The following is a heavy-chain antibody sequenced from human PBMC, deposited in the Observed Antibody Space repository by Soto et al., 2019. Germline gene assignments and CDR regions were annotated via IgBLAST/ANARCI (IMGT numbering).Heavy chain of an antibody. V-gene: IGHV4-39*01. CDR1: GGSISSSSYY. CDR3: XXXXXXXXXXXWRTYWYFDL. D-gene: IGHD1-7*01. J-gene: IGHJ2*01. Sequence: QLQLQESGPGLVKPSETLSLTCTVSGGSISSSSYYWGWIRQPPGKGLEWIGSIYYSASTYYNPYLKSRVAISVDTSKNQFSLKRXXXXXXXXXXXXXXXXXXXXXXXXWRTYWYFDLWGRGTLVTGSS. CDR2: IYYSAST.